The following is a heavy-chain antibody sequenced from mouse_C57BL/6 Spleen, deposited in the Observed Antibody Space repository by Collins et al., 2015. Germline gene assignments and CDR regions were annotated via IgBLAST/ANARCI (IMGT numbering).Heavy chain of an antibody. J-gene: IGHJ4*01. V-gene: IGHV1-55*01. CDR3: ARSFYDGYYAMDY. CDR2: IYPGSGST. D-gene: IGHD2-3*01. CDR1: GYTFTSYW. Sequence: QVQLQQPGAELVKPGASVKMSCKASGYTFTSYWITWVKQRPGQGLEWIGDIYPGSGSTNYNEKFKGKATLTVDTSSSTAYMQLSSLTSEDSAVYYCARSFYDGYYAMDYWGQGTSVTVSS.